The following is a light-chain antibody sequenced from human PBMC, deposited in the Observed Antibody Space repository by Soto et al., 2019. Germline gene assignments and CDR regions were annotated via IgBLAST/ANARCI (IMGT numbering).Light chain of an antibody. CDR2: DDN. Sequence: QCVLTHPPSVSAAPGQKVTISCSGSSSNIGGNSVSWYQQLPGTAPKLLIYDDNKRPSGIPDRFSGSKSGTSATLGITGFQTGDEADYYCGSWDSSLSAYVFGTGTKVTVL. CDR3: GSWDSSLSAYV. J-gene: IGLJ1*01. V-gene: IGLV1-51*01. CDR1: SSNIGGNS.